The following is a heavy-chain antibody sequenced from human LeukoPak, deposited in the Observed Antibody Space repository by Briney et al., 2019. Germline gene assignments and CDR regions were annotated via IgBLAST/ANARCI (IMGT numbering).Heavy chain of an antibody. V-gene: IGHV4-59*01. CDR1: GGSISSYY. CDR2: IYYSGST. Sequence: PSETLSLTCTVSGGSISSYYWSWIRQPPGKGLEWIGYIYYSGSTNYNPSLKSRVTISVDTSKNQFSLKLSSVTAADTAVYYCARERADIAAAGPLFDYWGQGTLVTVSS. D-gene: IGHD6-13*01. J-gene: IGHJ4*02. CDR3: ARERADIAAAGPLFDY.